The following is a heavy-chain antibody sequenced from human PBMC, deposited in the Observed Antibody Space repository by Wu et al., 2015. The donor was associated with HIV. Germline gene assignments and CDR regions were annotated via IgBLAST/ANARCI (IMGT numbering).Heavy chain of an antibody. CDR3: ARDKPLLWFGDFDS. CDR2: INPNSGVT. D-gene: IGHD3-10*01. Sequence: QVHLVQSGAEVKRPGASVKVSCKASGYTFTDYHIHWVRQAPGQGLEWMGWINPNSGVTDYAQNFQGRVTLTRDTSITTAYMELNTLTSDDTALYYCARDKPLLWFGDFDSWGQGTLVTVSS. CDR1: GYTFTDYH. V-gene: IGHV1-2*02. J-gene: IGHJ5*01.